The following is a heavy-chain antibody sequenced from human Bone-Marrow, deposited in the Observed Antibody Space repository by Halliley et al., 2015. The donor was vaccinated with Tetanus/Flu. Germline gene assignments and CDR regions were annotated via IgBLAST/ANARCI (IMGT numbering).Heavy chain of an antibody. J-gene: IGHJ2*01. CDR3: AKDISTTYIWYFDL. V-gene: IGHV3-23*01. CDR1: GFTFSSYA. Sequence: SLRLSCAASGFTFSSYAMTWVRQAPGNGLEWVSTITGSGTNTYYADSVKGRFTISRDTSKNTLYLQMNSLRVEDTAVYYCAKDISTTYIWYFDLWGRGALVTVSS. CDR2: ITGSGTNT. D-gene: IGHD1-26*01.